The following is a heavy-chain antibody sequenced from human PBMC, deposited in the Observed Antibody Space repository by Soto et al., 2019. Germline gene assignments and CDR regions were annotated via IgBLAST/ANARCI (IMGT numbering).Heavy chain of an antibody. V-gene: IGHV4-59*08. CDR2: IYYSGST. Sequence: SETLSLTCTVSGGSISSYYWSWIRQPPGKGLEWIGYIYYSGSTNYNPSLKSRVTISVDTSKNQFSLKLSSVTAADTAVYYCARRIAAAGDFDYWGQGTLVTVSS. CDR3: ARRIAAAGDFDY. D-gene: IGHD6-13*01. J-gene: IGHJ4*02. CDR1: GGSISSYY.